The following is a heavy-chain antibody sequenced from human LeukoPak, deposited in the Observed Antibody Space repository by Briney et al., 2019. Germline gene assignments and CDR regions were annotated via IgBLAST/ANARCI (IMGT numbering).Heavy chain of an antibody. CDR1: GYSFSSCG. V-gene: IGHV1-18*01. CDR2: IIGYSGNA. Sequence: ASVTVSFKSAGYSFSSCGITWVRQAPGQGLEWVGLIIGYSGNAEYAEKFQGRVTLTKDKSTNTADMELGRLMADDTAVYYCARYRLSDSPIGWFDPWGQGTLVTVSS. J-gene: IGHJ5*02. D-gene: IGHD3-22*01. CDR3: ARYRLSDSPIGWFDP.